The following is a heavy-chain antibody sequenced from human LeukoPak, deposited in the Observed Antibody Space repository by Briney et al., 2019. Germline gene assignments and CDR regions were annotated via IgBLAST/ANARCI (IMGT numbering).Heavy chain of an antibody. CDR2: ISYDGSNK. J-gene: IGHJ4*02. CDR3: ARGVEN. CDR1: GFTFSSYA. V-gene: IGHV3-30-3*01. Sequence: GRSLRLSCAASGFTFSSYAMHWVRQAPGKGLEWVAVISYDGSNKYYADSVKGRFTISRDNSKNSLFLQMNSLRAEDTAVYYCARGVENWGQGTLVTVSS.